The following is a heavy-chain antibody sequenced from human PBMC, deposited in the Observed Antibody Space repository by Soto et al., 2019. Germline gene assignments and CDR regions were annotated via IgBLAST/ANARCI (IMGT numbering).Heavy chain of an antibody. J-gene: IGHJ5*02. V-gene: IGHV1-3*01. Sequence: VASVKVSCKASGYTFTSYAMHWVRQAPGQRLEWMGWINAGNGNTKYSQKFQGRVTITRDTSASTAYMELSSLRSEDTAVYYCARVGCSSTSCYGRNWFDTWGQGTLVLVSS. CDR3: ARVGCSSTSCYGRNWFDT. CDR1: GYTFTSYA. D-gene: IGHD2-2*01. CDR2: INAGNGNT.